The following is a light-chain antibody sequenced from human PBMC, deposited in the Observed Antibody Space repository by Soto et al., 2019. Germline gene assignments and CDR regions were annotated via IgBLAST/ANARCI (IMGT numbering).Light chain of an antibody. CDR3: SSYSSSSTLFV. CDR2: EVS. CDR1: SSDVGAYKY. Sequence: QSVLTQPASVSGSPGQSITISCTGTSSDVGAYKYVSWYQQHPGKAPKVMIYEVSNRPSGVSNRFSGSKSGNTASLTISGLQAEGEADYFCSSYSSSSTLFVFGTGTKVTVL. V-gene: IGLV2-14*01. J-gene: IGLJ1*01.